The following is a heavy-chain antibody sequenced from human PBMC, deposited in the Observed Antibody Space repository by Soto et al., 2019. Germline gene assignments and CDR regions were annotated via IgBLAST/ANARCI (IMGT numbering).Heavy chain of an antibody. V-gene: IGHV3-23*01. D-gene: IGHD3-10*01. CDR2: ISGSGGST. Sequence: EVQLLESGGGLVQPGGSLRLSCAASGFTFSSYAMSWVRQAPGKGLEWVSAISGSGGSTYYADSVKGRFTISRDNSKNTLYLQMNSLRAKDTAVYYCAKGGDRGYYYYGMDVWGQGTTVTVSS. CDR3: AKGGDRGYYYYGMDV. J-gene: IGHJ6*02. CDR1: GFTFSSYA.